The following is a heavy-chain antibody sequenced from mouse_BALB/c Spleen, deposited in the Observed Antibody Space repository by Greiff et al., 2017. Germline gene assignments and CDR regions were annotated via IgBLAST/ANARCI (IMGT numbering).Heavy chain of an antibody. D-gene: IGHD1-1*01. Sequence: DVKLQESGAELVKPGASVKLSCTASGFNIKDTYMHWVKQRPEQGLEWIGRIDPANGNTKYDPKFQGKATITADTSSNTAYLQLSSLTSEDTAVYYGAPIYYYGSSYFDYWGQGTTLTVSS. CDR1: GFNIKDTY. CDR3: APIYYYGSSYFDY. J-gene: IGHJ2*01. CDR2: IDPANGNT. V-gene: IGHV14-3*02.